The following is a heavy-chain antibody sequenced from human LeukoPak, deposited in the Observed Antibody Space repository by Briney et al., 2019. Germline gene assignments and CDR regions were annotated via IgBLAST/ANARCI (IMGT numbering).Heavy chain of an antibody. CDR3: AKEREDSSSWYRDYFDY. Sequence: GSLRLSCAASGFTFSSYAMSWVRPAPGKGLEWVSAISGSGGSTYYADSVKGRFTISRDNSKNTLYLQMNSLRAEDTAVYYCAKEREDSSSWYRDYFDYWGQGTLVTVSS. V-gene: IGHV3-23*01. CDR1: GFTFSSYA. J-gene: IGHJ4*02. D-gene: IGHD6-13*01. CDR2: ISGSGGST.